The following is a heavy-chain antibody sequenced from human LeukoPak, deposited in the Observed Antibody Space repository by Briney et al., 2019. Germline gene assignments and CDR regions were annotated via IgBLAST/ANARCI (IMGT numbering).Heavy chain of an antibody. J-gene: IGHJ4*02. V-gene: IGHV1-2*02. Sequence: ASVTVSCKASGYTFTGYYMHWVRQAPGQGLEWMGWINPNSGGTNYAQKFQGRVTMTRDTSISTAYMELSRLRSDDTAVYYCSYCSSTSCYTRGFDYWGQGTLVTVSS. CDR3: SYCSSTSCYTRGFDY. CDR2: INPNSGGT. CDR1: GYTFTGYY. D-gene: IGHD2-2*02.